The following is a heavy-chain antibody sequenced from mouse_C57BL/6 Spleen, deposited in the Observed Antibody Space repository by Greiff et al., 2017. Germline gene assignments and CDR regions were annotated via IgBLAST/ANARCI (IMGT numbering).Heavy chain of an antibody. CDR1: GYTFTSYW. V-gene: IGHV1-59*01. J-gene: IGHJ2*01. CDR3: ASGGNFDY. CDR2: IDPSDSYT. Sequence: VQLQQSGAELVRPGTSVKLSCKASGYTFTSYWMHWVKQRPGQGLEWIGVIDPSDSYTNYNQKFKGKATLTVDTSSSTAYMQLSSLTSEDSAVYYCASGGNFDYWGQGTTLTVSS.